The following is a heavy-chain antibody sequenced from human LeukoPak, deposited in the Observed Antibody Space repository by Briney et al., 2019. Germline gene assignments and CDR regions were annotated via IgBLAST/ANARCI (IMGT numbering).Heavy chain of an antibody. CDR1: GGSISSYY. V-gene: IGHV4-59*01. J-gene: IGHJ4*02. Sequence: SETLSPTCTVSGGSISSYYWSWIRQPPGKGLEWIGYIYYSGSTNYNPSLKSRVTISVDTSKNQFSLKLSSVTAADTAVYYCARGRSSANYYFDYWGQGTLVTVSS. CDR2: IYYSGST. CDR3: ARGRSSANYYFDY. D-gene: IGHD4/OR15-4a*01.